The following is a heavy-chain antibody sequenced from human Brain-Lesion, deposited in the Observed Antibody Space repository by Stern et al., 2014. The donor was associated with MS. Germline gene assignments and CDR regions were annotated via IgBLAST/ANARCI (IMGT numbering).Heavy chain of an antibody. CDR3: TRDRLDYGYSYFDY. D-gene: IGHD4-17*01. V-gene: IGHV3-49*03. CDR2: IRSKVYGGAA. CDR1: GFSLGDYA. J-gene: IGHJ4*02. Sequence: VQLVESGGGLIEPGRSLRLSCTASGFSLGDYAINWIRQAPGQGLEWVGFIRSKVYGGAAEYAASVKGRFTISRDDSKRIAYLQVNGLKTEDTAVYYCTRDRLDYGYSYFDYWGQGTLVTVSS.